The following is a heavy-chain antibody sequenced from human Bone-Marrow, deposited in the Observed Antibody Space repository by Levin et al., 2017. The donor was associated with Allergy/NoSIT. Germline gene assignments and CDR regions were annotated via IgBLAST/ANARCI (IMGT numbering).Heavy chain of an antibody. Sequence: TSETLSLTCTVSGDSISSNYWWSWVRQTPGKGPELIGEIYHGGSTNYNPSLKSRVTISIDKSKNQFSLNLTSVTAADTAVYYCTRKGASATLYFFDYWGQGTLVTVSS. V-gene: IGHV4-4*02. J-gene: IGHJ4*02. CDR3: TRKGASATLYFFDY. CDR2: IYHGGST. CDR1: GDSISSNYW.